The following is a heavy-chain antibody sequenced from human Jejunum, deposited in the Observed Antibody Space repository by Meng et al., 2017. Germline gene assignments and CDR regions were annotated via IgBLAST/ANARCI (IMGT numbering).Heavy chain of an antibody. D-gene: IGHD3-10*01. CDR2: MSYSGSN. J-gene: IGHJ5*02. CDR1: GASISTTNYY. Sequence: QLLLPESGPVLLTPSKPLPLTCTAPGASISTTNYYGGWIRQPPGKGREWMGTMSYSGSNDFNPSLKGRITISTDTSKNQFSLKLNSVTAADTAVYYCARDEWFGRYWGVWFDPWGQGTLVTVSS. CDR3: ARDEWFGRYWGVWFDP. V-gene: IGHV4-39*07.